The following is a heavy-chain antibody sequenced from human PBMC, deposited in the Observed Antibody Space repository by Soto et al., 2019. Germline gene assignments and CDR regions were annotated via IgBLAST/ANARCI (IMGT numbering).Heavy chain of an antibody. V-gene: IGHV3-23*01. CDR3: VREPKDSYPGSRIFDF. Sequence: PGGSLRLSCVASGLTFGSRAMSWVRQSPGEGLEWVSTITDTGGDAKYADSVRGRFAISRDNSKNTLYLQMSALRAEDSAIYFCVREPKDSYPGSRIFDFWGRGTLVTVSS. CDR1: GLTFGSRA. D-gene: IGHD3-10*01. J-gene: IGHJ4*02. CDR2: ITDTGGDA.